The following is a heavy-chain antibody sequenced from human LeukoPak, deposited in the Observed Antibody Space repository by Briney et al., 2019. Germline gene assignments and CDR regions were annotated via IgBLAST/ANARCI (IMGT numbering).Heavy chain of an antibody. J-gene: IGHJ5*02. Sequence: GESLKISCKGSGYSFTSYWIGWVRQMPGKGLEWMGIIYPGDSDTRYSPSFQGQVTISADKSISTVYLQWSSLKASDTAMYYCARAGERYYYDSSGYYPWFDPWGQGTLVTVSS. CDR1: GYSFTSYW. CDR2: IYPGDSDT. CDR3: ARAGERYYYDSSGYYPWFDP. D-gene: IGHD3-22*01. V-gene: IGHV5-51*01.